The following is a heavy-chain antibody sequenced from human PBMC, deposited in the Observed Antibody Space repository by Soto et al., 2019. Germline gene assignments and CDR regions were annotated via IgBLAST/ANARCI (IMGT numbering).Heavy chain of an antibody. CDR2: ISAYNGNT. J-gene: IGHJ6*02. D-gene: IGHD2-2*01. V-gene: IGHV1-18*04. Sequence: GASVKVSCKASGYTFTSYGISWVRQAPGQGLEWMGWISAYNGNTNYAQKLQGRVTMTTDTSTSTAYMELRSLRSDDTAVYYCARAEPAATSGNYGMDVWGQGTTVTVSS. CDR3: ARAEPAATSGNYGMDV. CDR1: GYTFTSYG.